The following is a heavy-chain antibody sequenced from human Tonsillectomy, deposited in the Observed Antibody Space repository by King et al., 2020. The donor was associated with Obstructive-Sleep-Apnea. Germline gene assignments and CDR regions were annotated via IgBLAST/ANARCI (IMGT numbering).Heavy chain of an antibody. Sequence: VQLVESGGGLVKPGGSLRLSCAASGFTFSSYSMNWVRQAPGKGLEWVSSISGSSSYIYYADSVKGRFTISRDNAKNSLYLQMNSLRAEDTAVYYCARGGGSGYYVYYFDYWDQGTLVTVSS. V-gene: IGHV3-21*01. CDR1: GFTFSSYS. D-gene: IGHD3-22*01. CDR3: ARGGGSGYYVYYFDY. J-gene: IGHJ4*02. CDR2: ISGSSSYI.